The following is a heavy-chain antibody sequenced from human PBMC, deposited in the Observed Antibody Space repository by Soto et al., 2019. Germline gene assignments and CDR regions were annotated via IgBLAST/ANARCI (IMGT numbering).Heavy chain of an antibody. J-gene: IGHJ4*02. D-gene: IGHD6-19*01. CDR2: ISGSGGST. CDR1: GFTFSSYA. V-gene: IGHV3-23*01. Sequence: EVQLLESGGGLVQPGGSLRLSCAASGFTFSSYAMSWVRQAPGKGLEWVSAISGSGGSTYYADSVKGRFTISRDNSKNTLYLQMNSLRAEDTAVYYCATQYLRWLAKRGGDYWGQGTLVTVSS. CDR3: ATQYLRWLAKRGGDY.